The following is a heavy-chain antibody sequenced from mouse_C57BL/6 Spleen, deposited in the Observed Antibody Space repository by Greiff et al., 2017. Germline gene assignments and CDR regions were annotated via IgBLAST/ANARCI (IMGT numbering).Heavy chain of an antibody. CDR2: ISRGSSTI. J-gene: IGHJ4*01. D-gene: IGHD2-4*01. V-gene: IGHV5-17*01. Sequence: EVKLQESGGGLVKPGGSLKLSCAASGFTFSDYGMHWVRQAPEKGLEWVAYISRGSSTIYYADTVKGRFTISRDNAKNTLFLQMTSLRSEDTAMYYCANIYYDYGGGYAMDYWGQGTSVTVSS. CDR1: GFTFSDYG. CDR3: ANIYYDYGGGYAMDY.